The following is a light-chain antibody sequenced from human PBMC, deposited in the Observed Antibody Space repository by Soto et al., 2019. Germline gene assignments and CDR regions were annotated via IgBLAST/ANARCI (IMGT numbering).Light chain of an antibody. J-gene: IGKJ1*01. V-gene: IGKV3-20*01. Sequence: EIVFSRSPSTLSLSPGERATLSCRASQSVGSNLAWYQRKPGQAPRLLIYGASSRATGIPDRFSGGGSGTDFTLTISRLEPEDFAVYYCQQYHNSPPTFGQGTKVDIK. CDR3: QQYHNSPPT. CDR1: QSVGSN. CDR2: GAS.